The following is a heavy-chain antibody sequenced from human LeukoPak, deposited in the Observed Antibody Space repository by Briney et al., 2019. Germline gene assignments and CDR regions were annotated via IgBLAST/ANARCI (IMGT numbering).Heavy chain of an antibody. V-gene: IGHV1-2*02. Sequence: RASVKVSCKASGYTFTAYYIHWVRQAPGQGLEWMGWINPNSGGTKYAQKFQGRVTMTRDTSISTAYMELSRLRSDDTAVYFCARDSTPDNYGSGDWFDPWGQGTLVTVSS. J-gene: IGHJ5*02. CDR3: ARDSTPDNYGSGDWFDP. D-gene: IGHD3-10*01. CDR2: INPNSGGT. CDR1: GYTFTAYY.